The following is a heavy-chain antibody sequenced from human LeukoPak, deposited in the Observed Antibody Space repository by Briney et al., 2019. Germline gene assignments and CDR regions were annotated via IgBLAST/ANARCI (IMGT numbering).Heavy chain of an antibody. V-gene: IGHV3-23*01. CDR2: IVGSGVTT. CDR1: GFTFSNYG. CDR3: ARDERWIQFNY. Sequence: GGTLRLSCVASGFTFSNYGMSWVRQAPGKGLEWVSGIVGSGVTTYYADSVKGRFTISRDNSKNTLYLHMNGLRVEDTAICYCARDERWIQFNYWGQGTLVTVSS. D-gene: IGHD5-18*01. J-gene: IGHJ4*02.